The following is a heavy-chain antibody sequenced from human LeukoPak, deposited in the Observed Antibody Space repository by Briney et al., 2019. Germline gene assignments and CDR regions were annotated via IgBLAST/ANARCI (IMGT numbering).Heavy chain of an antibody. CDR2: ISWNSGSI. D-gene: IGHD3-10*01. Sequence: QPGGSLRLSCAASGFTFDDYAMHWVRQAPGKGLEWVSGISWNSGSIGYADSVKGRLTISRDNAKNSLYLQMNSLRAEDTAVYYCAKGFYGSRYWYFDRWGRGTPVTVSS. CDR1: GFTFDDYA. V-gene: IGHV3-9*01. CDR3: AKGFYGSRYWYFDR. J-gene: IGHJ2*01.